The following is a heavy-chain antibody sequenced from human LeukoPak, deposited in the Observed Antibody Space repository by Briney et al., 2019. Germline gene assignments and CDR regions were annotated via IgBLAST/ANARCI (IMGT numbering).Heavy chain of an antibody. J-gene: IGHJ5*01. Sequence: SVKVSCKASGGTFSSYAIGWVRQAPGQGLEWMGGIIPIFGTTNYAQKFQGRVTITADESTSTAYMELSSLRSEDTAVYYCARVRPYSGSYWFDYWGQGTLVTVSS. D-gene: IGHD1-26*01. CDR1: GGTFSSYA. CDR3: ARVRPYSGSYWFDY. V-gene: IGHV1-69*01. CDR2: IIPIFGTT.